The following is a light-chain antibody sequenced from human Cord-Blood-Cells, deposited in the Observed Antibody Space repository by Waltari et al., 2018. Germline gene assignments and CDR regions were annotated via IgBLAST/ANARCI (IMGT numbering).Light chain of an antibody. CDR3: QQYNNWPPILNS. V-gene: IGKV3-15*01. CDR2: GAS. Sequence: EIVITQSPATLSVSPGVRATLSCRASQSVSSNLAWYQQKPGQAPRLLIYGASTRATGIPARFSGSGSGTEFTLTISSLQSEDFAVYYCQQYNNWPPILNSFGPGTKLEIK. CDR1: QSVSSN. J-gene: IGKJ2*03.